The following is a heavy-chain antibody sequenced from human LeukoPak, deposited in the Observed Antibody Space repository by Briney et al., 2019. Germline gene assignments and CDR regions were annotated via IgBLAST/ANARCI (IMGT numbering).Heavy chain of an antibody. J-gene: IGHJ4*02. Sequence: PSETLSLTCTVSGGSISSTTYYWGWIRQPPGKGLEWIGSVYYRGNTYYNPSLKSRVTISVVTSNSQFSLRLNSVTAADTAVYYCARVPSGSFLDYWGQGTLVTVSS. V-gene: IGHV4-39*07. CDR1: GGSISSTTYY. CDR3: ARVPSGSFLDY. CDR2: VYYRGNT. D-gene: IGHD1-26*01.